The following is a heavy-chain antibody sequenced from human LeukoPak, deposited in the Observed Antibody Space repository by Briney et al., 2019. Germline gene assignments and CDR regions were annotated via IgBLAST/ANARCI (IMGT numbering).Heavy chain of an antibody. J-gene: IGHJ4*02. CDR3: ASGRGGNY. D-gene: IGHD3-16*01. Sequence: GGSLRLSCAASGFTFSSYSMNWVRQAPGKGLEWVSSISSSSSNIYYADTVKGRFTISRDNAKNSLYLQMNSLRAEDTAVYYCASGRGGNYWGQGTLVTVSS. CDR2: ISSSSSNI. CDR1: GFTFSSYS. V-gene: IGHV3-21*01.